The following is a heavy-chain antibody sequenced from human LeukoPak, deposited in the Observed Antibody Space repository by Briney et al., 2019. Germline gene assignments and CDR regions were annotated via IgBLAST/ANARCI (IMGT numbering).Heavy chain of an antibody. V-gene: IGHV1-46*01. CDR1: GYRFTSYY. CDR2: INPSGSST. CDR3: ARDNSVGGTAWWFDP. J-gene: IGHJ5*02. D-gene: IGHD1-26*01. Sequence: ASVKVSCKASGYRFTSYYMHWVRQAPGQGLEWMGLINPSGSSTSYAQKFQGRLSLTRDMSTSTDYMELSSLRSEDTAVYYCARDNSVGGTAWWFDPWGQGTLVTVSS.